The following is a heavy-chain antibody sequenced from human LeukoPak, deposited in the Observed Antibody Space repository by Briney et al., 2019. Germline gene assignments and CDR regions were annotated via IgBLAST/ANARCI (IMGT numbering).Heavy chain of an antibody. J-gene: IGHJ6*03. CDR1: GLTVSSNC. CDR3: AKGVVANGWIMDV. Sequence: GGSLRLSCAASGLTVSSNCMSWVRQAPGKGLEWVSLIYSGGSTYYTDSVKGRFTISRDNAKNPLYLQMNSLRAEDTAVFYCAKGVVANGWIMDVWGKGTTVSVFS. D-gene: IGHD5-12*01. V-gene: IGHV3-53*01. CDR2: IYSGGST.